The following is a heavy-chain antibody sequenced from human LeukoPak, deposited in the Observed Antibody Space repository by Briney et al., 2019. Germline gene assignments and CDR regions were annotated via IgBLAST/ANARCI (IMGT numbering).Heavy chain of an antibody. V-gene: IGHV3-30*18. Sequence: GGSLRLSCAASRFTFSYFAMHWVRQAPGKGLEWVAVLSDDGSNKFYADSVKGRFTISRDNSKNTLYLQMNSLRAEDTAFYYCAKNPHSSSWYYFDSWGQGTLVTVSS. J-gene: IGHJ4*02. CDR2: LSDDGSNK. D-gene: IGHD6-13*01. CDR1: RFTFSYFA. CDR3: AKNPHSSSWYYFDS.